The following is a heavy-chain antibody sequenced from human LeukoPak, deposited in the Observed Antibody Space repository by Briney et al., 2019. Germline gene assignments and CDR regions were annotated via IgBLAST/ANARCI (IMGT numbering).Heavy chain of an antibody. CDR3: ARGLTYYDMDV. J-gene: IGHJ6*02. D-gene: IGHD4/OR15-4a*01. CDR2: IYYSGST. V-gene: IGHV4-59*01. CDR1: GGSISSYY. Sequence: PSETLSLTCTVSGGSISSYYWSWIRQPPGKGLEWIGYIYYSGSTNYNPSLKSRVTISVDTSKNQFSLKLSSVTAADTAVYYCARGLTYYDMDVWGQGTTVTVSS.